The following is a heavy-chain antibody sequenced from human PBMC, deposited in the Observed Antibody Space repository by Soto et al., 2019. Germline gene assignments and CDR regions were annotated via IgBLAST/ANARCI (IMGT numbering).Heavy chain of an antibody. Sequence: SVKVSCKASGGTFSSYAISWVRQAPGQGLEWMGGIIPIFGTSNYAQKFQGRVTITADESTSTAYMELSSLRSEDTAVYYCARKYGEYSRPHDASDIWGQGTLVTVSS. D-gene: IGHD6-6*01. V-gene: IGHV1-69*13. CDR2: IIPIFGTS. J-gene: IGHJ3*02. CDR3: ARKYGEYSRPHDASDI. CDR1: GGTFSSYA.